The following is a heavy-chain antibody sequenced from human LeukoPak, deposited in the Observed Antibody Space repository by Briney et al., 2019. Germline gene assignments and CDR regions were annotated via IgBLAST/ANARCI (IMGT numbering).Heavy chain of an antibody. CDR1: GFTFSSYA. CDR3: VENIDYDYYYYGMDV. Sequence: PGGSLRLSCSASGFTFSSYAMHWVRQAPGKGREYVSAISSNGGSTYYADSVKGRFTISRDNSKNTLYLQMSSLRAEDTAVYYCVENIDYDYYYYGMDVWGKGTTVTVSS. CDR2: ISSNGGST. D-gene: IGHD4-17*01. V-gene: IGHV3-64D*06. J-gene: IGHJ6*04.